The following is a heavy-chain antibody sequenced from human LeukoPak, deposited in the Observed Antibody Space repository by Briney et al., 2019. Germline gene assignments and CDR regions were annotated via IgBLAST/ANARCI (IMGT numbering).Heavy chain of an antibody. CDR3: ARLMGYCSSTSCHPGWFDP. CDR2: INPNSGGT. CDR1: GYTFTGYY. Sequence: ASVKVSCKASGYTFTGYYMHWVRQAPGQGLEWMGWINPNSGGTNYAQKFQGRVTVTRDTSISTAYMELSRLRSDDTAVYYCARLMGYCSSTSCHPGWFDPWGQGTLVTVSS. J-gene: IGHJ5*02. V-gene: IGHV1-2*02. D-gene: IGHD2-2*01.